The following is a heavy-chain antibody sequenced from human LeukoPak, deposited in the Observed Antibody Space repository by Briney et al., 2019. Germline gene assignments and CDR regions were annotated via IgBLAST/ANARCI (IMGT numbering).Heavy chain of an antibody. CDR3: ARGGYYGDLDY. V-gene: IGHV3-9*01. CDR2: ISWNSGSI. D-gene: IGHD4-17*01. Sequence: GGSLRLSCAASGFTFDDYAMHWVRQAPGKGLEWVSGISWNSGSIGYADSVKGRFTISRDNAKNSLYLQMNSLRAEDTAVYYCARGGYYGDLDYWGQGTLVTVSS. J-gene: IGHJ4*02. CDR1: GFTFDDYA.